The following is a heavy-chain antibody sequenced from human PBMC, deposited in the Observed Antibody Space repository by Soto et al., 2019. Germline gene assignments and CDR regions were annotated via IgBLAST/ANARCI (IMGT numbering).Heavy chain of an antibody. CDR3: ARDKITGLFDY. CDR1: GTSISSTYW. Sequence: SETLSLTCVVSGTSISSTYWWTWVRQAPGKGLEWIGEIYHSGTTNYNPSLKSRVTISVDTSKNQFSLKLSSVTAADTAVYYCARDKITGLFDYWGQGTLVTVSS. J-gene: IGHJ4*02. CDR2: IYHSGTT. D-gene: IGHD2-8*02. V-gene: IGHV4-4*02.